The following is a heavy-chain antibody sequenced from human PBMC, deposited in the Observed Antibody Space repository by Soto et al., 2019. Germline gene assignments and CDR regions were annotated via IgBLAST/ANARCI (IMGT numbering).Heavy chain of an antibody. CDR1: GFTFSNYV. CDR2: ISGGGGGT. Sequence: GGSLRLSCGASGFTFSNYVMTWVRQAPGKGLEWVSGISGGGGGTYYADSVEGRFTISRDNSENTLYLQMNSLRAEDTAVYYCAKGGPHYYFDYWGQGTLVTVSS. CDR3: AKGGPHYYFDY. J-gene: IGHJ4*02. V-gene: IGHV3-23*01.